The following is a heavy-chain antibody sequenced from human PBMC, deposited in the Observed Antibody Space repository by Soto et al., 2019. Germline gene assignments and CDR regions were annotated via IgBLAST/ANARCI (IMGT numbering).Heavy chain of an antibody. CDR3: ARAATLTTIYDY. CDR1: GFTVSSNY. Sequence: VQLVESGGGLVQPGGSLRLSCAASGFTVSSNYVSWVRQAPGKGLEWVSIIYSDGTTYYADSVKDRFTVSRDNSKNTLYLQMNSLRADDTAVYYCARAATLTTIYDYWGQGTLVTVSS. CDR2: IYSDGTT. V-gene: IGHV3-66*01. D-gene: IGHD4-17*01. J-gene: IGHJ4*02.